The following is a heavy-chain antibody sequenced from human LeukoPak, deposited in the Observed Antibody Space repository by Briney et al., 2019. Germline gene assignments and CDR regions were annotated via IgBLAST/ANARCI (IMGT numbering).Heavy chain of an antibody. D-gene: IGHD6-19*01. CDR1: GFTFSSYA. J-gene: IGHJ4*02. CDR3: AVLIAVAGLDY. Sequence: PGGSLRLSCVVSGFTFSSYAMHWVRQAPGKGLEWVAVISYDGSNKYYADSVKGRFTISRDNSKNTLYLQMNSLRAEDTAVYYCAVLIAVAGLDYWGQGTLVTVSS. CDR2: ISYDGSNK. V-gene: IGHV3-30*04.